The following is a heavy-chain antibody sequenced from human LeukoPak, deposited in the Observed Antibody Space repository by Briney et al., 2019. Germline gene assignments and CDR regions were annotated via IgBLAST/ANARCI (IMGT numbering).Heavy chain of an antibody. Sequence: PSETLSLTCAVYGGSFSGYYWSWIRQPPGKGLEWIGEINHSGSTNYNPSLKSRVTISVDTSKNQFSLKLSSVTAADTAVYYCARRIPAAGLFDYWGQGTLVTVSS. J-gene: IGHJ4*02. CDR3: ARRIPAAGLFDY. CDR2: INHSGST. CDR1: GGSFSGYY. D-gene: IGHD6-13*01. V-gene: IGHV4-34*01.